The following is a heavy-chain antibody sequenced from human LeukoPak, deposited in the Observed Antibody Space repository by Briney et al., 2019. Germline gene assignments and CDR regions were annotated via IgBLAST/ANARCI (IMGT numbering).Heavy chain of an antibody. CDR3: ARPPFSSSWYYFDY. CDR1: GFTFSSYA. J-gene: IGHJ4*02. V-gene: IGHV3-23*01. D-gene: IGHD6-13*01. CDR2: ISGSGAST. Sequence: GGSLRLSCAASGFTFSSYAMSWVRQAPGKGLQWVSAISGSGASTYYADSVKGRFTISRDNSKSTLYLQMNSLTAEDTAVYYCARPPFSSSWYYFDYWGQGTLVTVSS.